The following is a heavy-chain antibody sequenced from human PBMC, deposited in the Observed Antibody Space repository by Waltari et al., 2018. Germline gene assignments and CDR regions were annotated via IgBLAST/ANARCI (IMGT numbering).Heavy chain of an antibody. J-gene: IGHJ3*02. CDR1: GGSISSYY. V-gene: IGHV4-59*01. CDR3: AREEASAFDI. CDR2: IYYSGST. Sequence: QVQLQESGPGLVKPSETLSLTCTVSGGSISSYYWSWIRQPPGKGLEWIGYIYYSGSTTYNPALKSRVTISVDTSKNQFSLKLSSVTAADTAVYYCAREEASAFDIWGQGTMVTVSS.